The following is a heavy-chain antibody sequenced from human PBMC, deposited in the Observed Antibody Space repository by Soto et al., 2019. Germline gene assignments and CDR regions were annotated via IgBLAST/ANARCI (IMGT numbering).Heavy chain of an antibody. Sequence: QITLKESGPTLVKPTQTLTLTCTFSGFSLSTTRVGVGWIRQPPGKALEWLALIYWDDDKRYSTFLKSRLTITKDTSKNQVVLTMTNMDPMDTATYFCAHTLVAGLGYYFDYCGQGTLVTVSS. V-gene: IGHV2-5*02. CDR2: IYWDDDK. D-gene: IGHD6-19*01. CDR1: GFSLSTTRVG. J-gene: IGHJ4*02. CDR3: AHTLVAGLGYYFDY.